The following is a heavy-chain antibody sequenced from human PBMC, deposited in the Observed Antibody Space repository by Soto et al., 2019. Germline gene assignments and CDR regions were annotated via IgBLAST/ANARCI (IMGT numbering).Heavy chain of an antibody. V-gene: IGHV1-46*01. J-gene: IGHJ4*02. Sequence: QVQLVQSGAEVKKPGASVKLSCKASGYSFTSYYMHWVRQGPGQGLEWMGMINPSGGSTSYTQKFQGRVTMNRDTSTSTVYLELRRLRSEDTAVYYCARDYRESSGYLDYWGPGTLVTVSS. CDR3: ARDYRESSGYLDY. CDR1: GYSFTSYY. D-gene: IGHD3-22*01. CDR2: INPSGGST.